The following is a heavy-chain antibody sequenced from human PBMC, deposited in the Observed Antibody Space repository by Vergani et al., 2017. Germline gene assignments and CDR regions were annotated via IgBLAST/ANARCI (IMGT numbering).Heavy chain of an antibody. CDR3: ARDLAVGATDDAFDI. CDR2: IRSKAYGGTT. J-gene: IGHJ3*02. CDR1: GFTFGDYA. V-gene: IGHV3-49*03. D-gene: IGHD1-26*01. Sequence: EVQLVESGGGLVQPGRSLRLSCTASGFTFGDYAMSWFRQAPGKGLEWVGFIRSKAYGGTTEYAASVKGRFTISRDDSKSIAYLQMNSLKTEDTAVYYCARDLAVGATDDAFDIWGQGTMVSVSS.